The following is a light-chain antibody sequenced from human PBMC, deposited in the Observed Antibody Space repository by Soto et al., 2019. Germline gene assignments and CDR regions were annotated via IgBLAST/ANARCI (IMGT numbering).Light chain of an antibody. J-gene: IGKJ4*01. CDR2: AAS. V-gene: IGKV1-39*01. CDR3: QQSYSTPR. Sequence: DIQMTQSPSSLSASVGDRVTITCRASQSISSYLNWYQQKPGKAPKLLIYAASSLQSGVQSRFSGSGSGTDFTLTISSLQPEDFATYYCQQSYSTPRFGGGTKVDIK. CDR1: QSISSY.